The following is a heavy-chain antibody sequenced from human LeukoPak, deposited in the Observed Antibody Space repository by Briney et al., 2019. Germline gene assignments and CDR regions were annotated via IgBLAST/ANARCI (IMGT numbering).Heavy chain of an antibody. CDR1: GGSFSGYH. D-gene: IGHD3-22*01. J-gene: IGHJ6*03. Sequence: SETLSLTCAVYGGSFSGYHWTWIRQSPGKGLEWIGDINPSGSTYYNPSLKSRLTISVDTSKNQFSLKLRSVTAADTAVYCCARGRHDITMIVVVMTSVSYYLDVWGKGTTVTVS. V-gene: IGHV4-34*01. CDR2: INPSGST. CDR3: ARGRHDITMIVVVMTSVSYYLDV.